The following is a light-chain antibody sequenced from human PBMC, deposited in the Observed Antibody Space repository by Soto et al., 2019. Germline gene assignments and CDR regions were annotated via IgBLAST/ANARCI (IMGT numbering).Light chain of an antibody. Sequence: EIGMTQYPATPSVSPGERATLSCRASQSVSSNLAWYQQKPGQAPRLLIYGASTRATGIPARFSGGGSGTEFTLTISSLQSEDFAVYYCQQYNNWLITFGQGTRLEIK. CDR3: QQYNNWLIT. J-gene: IGKJ5*01. CDR2: GAS. CDR1: QSVSSN. V-gene: IGKV3-15*01.